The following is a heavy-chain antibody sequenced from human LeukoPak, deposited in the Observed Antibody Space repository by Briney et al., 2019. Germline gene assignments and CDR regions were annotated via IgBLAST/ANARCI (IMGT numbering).Heavy chain of an antibody. V-gene: IGHV3-23*01. Sequence: GGSLRLSCASSGFTFSSYAMSWVRQAPGKGLEWVSTIGGTGVRTYYADSVKGRFTISRDNSKNTLYLQINSLRAEDTAVYFCAKDRLGGPYFFHYWGQGTLSPSPQ. CDR2: IGGTGVRT. CDR3: AKDRLGGPYFFHY. D-gene: IGHD3-16*01. CDR1: GFTFSSYA. J-gene: IGHJ4*02.